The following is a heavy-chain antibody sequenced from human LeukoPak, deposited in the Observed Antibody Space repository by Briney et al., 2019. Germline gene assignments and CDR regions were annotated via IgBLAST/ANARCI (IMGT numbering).Heavy chain of an antibody. D-gene: IGHD4-17*01. V-gene: IGHV1-69*04. J-gene: IGHJ4*02. Sequence: ASVKVSCKASGGTFSSYAISWVRQAPGQGLEWMGRIIPILGIANYAQKFQGRVTITADKSTSTAYMELSSLRSEDTAVYYCAREGSSGDYEQYYFDYWGQGTLVTVSS. CDR1: GGTFSSYA. CDR2: IIPILGIA. CDR3: AREGSSGDYEQYYFDY.